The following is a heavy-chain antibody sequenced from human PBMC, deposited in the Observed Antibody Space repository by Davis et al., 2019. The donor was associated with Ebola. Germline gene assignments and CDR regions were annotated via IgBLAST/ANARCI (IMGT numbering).Heavy chain of an antibody. CDR1: GGSISSGCYY. D-gene: IGHD5-24*01. CDR3: ARARDGYNGIDY. CDR2: IYYSGST. J-gene: IGHJ4*02. Sequence: MPSEPLSLTCPVPGGSISSGCYYWSWIRQHPGKGLEWIGYIYYSGSTYYNPSLKSRVTISVDTSKNQFSLKLSSVTAADTAVYYCARARDGYNGIDYWGQGTLVTVSS. V-gene: IGHV4-31*03.